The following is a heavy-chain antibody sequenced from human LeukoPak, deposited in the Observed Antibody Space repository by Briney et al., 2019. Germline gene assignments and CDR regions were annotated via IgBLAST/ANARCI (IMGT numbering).Heavy chain of an antibody. CDR1: GGTFSSYA. CDR3: ARAMVVTPGYYDMDV. Sequence: ASVKVSCKASGGTFSSYAISWVRQAPGQGLEWMGGIIPIFGTANYAQKFQGRVTITTDESTSTAYMELSSLRSEDTAVYYCARAMVVTPGYYDMDVWGKGTTVIVSS. J-gene: IGHJ6*03. D-gene: IGHD4-23*01. CDR2: IIPIFGTA. V-gene: IGHV1-69*05.